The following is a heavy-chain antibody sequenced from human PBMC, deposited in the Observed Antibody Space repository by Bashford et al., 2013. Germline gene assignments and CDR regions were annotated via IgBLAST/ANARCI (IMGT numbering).Heavy chain of an antibody. J-gene: IGHJ3*02. D-gene: IGHD3-22*01. V-gene: IGHV4-30-4*01. CDR3: ARNMIASSSNAFDI. CDR1: VAPSAVXVTT. CDR2: IYYMGAP. Sequence: SETLSLTCAVSVAPSAVXVTTGVGSASPHGKGLEWIGYIYYMGAPTTNPSLKSRVTISVDTSKNQFSLKLSSVTAADTAVYYCARNMIASSSNAFDIWGQGTMVTVSS.